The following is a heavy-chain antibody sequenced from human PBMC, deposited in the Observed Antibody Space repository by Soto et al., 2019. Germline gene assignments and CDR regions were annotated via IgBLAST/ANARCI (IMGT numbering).Heavy chain of an antibody. CDR1: GGTFSSYA. CDR3: ARGANTAMVTRWFDP. V-gene: IGHV1-69*05. Sequence: QVQLVQSGAEVKKPGSSVKVSCKASGGTFSSYAISWVRQAPGQGLEWMGGIIPIFGTANYAQKFQGRVTXPXXXSXCTAYMELSSLRSEDTAVYYCARGANTAMVTRWFDPWGQGTLVTVSS. J-gene: IGHJ5*02. CDR2: IIPIFGTA. D-gene: IGHD5-18*01.